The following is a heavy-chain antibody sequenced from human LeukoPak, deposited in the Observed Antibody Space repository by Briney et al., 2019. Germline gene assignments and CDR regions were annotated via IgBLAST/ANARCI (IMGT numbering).Heavy chain of an antibody. CDR3: ARDRLGGSGSYYYY. V-gene: IGHV4-61*01. J-gene: IGHJ4*02. CDR1: GGSVSSGSYY. CDR2: IYYSGST. D-gene: IGHD3-10*01. Sequence: PSETLSLTCTVSGGSVSSGSYYWSWIRQPPGKGLEWIGYIYYSGSTNYNSSLKSRVTISVDTSKNQFSLKLSSVTAADTAVYYCARDRLGGSGSYYYYWGQGTLVTVSS.